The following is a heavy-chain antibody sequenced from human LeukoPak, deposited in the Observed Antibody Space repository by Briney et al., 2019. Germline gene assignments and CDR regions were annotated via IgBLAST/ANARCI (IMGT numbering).Heavy chain of an antibody. Sequence: SETLSLTCTVSGGSISSVDYYWSWIRQPPGKGLEWIAYIYYSGTSYYNPSLKSRVTISLDTSKTQFSLRLSSVTAADTAVYYCARYIVYGSGKYYFDYWGQGTLVTVSS. CDR2: IYYSGTS. CDR1: GGSISSVDYY. V-gene: IGHV4-30-4*01. J-gene: IGHJ4*02. CDR3: ARYIVYGSGKYYFDY. D-gene: IGHD3-10*01.